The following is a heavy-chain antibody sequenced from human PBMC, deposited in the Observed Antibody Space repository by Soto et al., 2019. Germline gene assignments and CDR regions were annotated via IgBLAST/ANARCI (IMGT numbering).Heavy chain of an antibody. CDR3: ARVRPPPAV. CDR2: INHSGST. Sequence: KSSETLSLTCAVYGGSFSGYYWSWIRQPPGKGLEWIGEINHSGSTNYNPSLKSRVTISVDTSKNQFSLKLSSVTAADTAVYYCARVRPPPAVWGQGTTVTFYS. V-gene: IGHV4-34*01. CDR1: GGSFSGYY. J-gene: IGHJ6*02.